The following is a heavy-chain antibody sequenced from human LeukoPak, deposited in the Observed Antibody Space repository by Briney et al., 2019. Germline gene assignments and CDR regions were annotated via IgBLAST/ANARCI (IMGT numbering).Heavy chain of an antibody. CDR2: INHSGST. Sequence: PSETLSLTCAVYGGSFSGYYWSWIRQPPGKGLEWIGEINHSGSTNYNPSLKSRVTISVDTSKNQFSLKLSSVTAADTAVYYCARLLGRSGYYIEDYWGQGTLVTVSS. V-gene: IGHV4-34*01. CDR3: ARLLGRSGYYIEDY. D-gene: IGHD3-3*01. J-gene: IGHJ4*02. CDR1: GGSFSGYY.